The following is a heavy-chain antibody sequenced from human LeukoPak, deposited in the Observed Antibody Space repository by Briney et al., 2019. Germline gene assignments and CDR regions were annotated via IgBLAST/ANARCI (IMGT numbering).Heavy chain of an antibody. CDR3: ARDQKDGYNHYAFDI. V-gene: IGHV6-1*01. CDR1: ADSASSISAA. Sequence: QTLSPTCAISADSASSISAAWNWLRHTPSSGLEWLRRTYYRPKWYNDYAVSVKSRRTINPDTSKNQFSLQLNSVTPEDTAVYYCARDQKDGYNHYAFDIWGQGTMVTVSS. CDR2: TYYRPKWYN. J-gene: IGHJ3*02. D-gene: IGHD5-24*01.